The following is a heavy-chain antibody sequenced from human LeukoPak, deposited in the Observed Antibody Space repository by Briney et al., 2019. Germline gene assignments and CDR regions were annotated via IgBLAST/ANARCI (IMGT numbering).Heavy chain of an antibody. CDR3: ARGSSSWYKTIDY. Sequence: PSETLSLTCTVSGGSISSGGYYWSWIRQHPGKGLEWIGYIYYSGSTYYNPSLKSRVTISVDTSKNQFSLKLSSVTAADTAVYYCARGSSSWYKTIDYWGQGTLVTVSS. CDR2: IYYSGST. V-gene: IGHV4-31*03. J-gene: IGHJ4*02. CDR1: GGSISSGGYY. D-gene: IGHD6-13*01.